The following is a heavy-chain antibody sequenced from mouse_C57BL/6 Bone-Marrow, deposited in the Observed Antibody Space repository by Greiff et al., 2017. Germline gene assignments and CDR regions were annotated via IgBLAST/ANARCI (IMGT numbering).Heavy chain of an antibody. Sequence: VQLQQSGPELVKPGASVKISCKASGYTFTDYYMNWVKQSHGKSLEWIGDINPNNGGTSYNQKFKGNATLTVDKSSSTAYMELRSLTSEDSAVYYCARPYGSTRFGYWGQGTTLTVSS. D-gene: IGHD1-1*01. J-gene: IGHJ2*01. V-gene: IGHV1-26*01. CDR2: INPNNGGT. CDR3: ARPYGSTRFGY. CDR1: GYTFTDYY.